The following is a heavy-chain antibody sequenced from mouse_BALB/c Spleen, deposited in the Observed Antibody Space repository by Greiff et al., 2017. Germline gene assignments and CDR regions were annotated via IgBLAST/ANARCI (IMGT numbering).Heavy chain of an antibody. CDR1: GFTFSSYA. Sequence: EVKLQESGGGLVKPGGSLKLSCAASGFTFSSYAMSWVRQSPEKRLEWVAEISSGGSYTYYPDTVTGRFTISRDNAKNTLYLEMSSLRSEDTAMYYCARAHTARATVDWGQGTLVTVSA. CDR2: ISSGGSYT. D-gene: IGHD3-1*01. V-gene: IGHV5-9-4*01. J-gene: IGHJ3*01. CDR3: ARAHTARATVD.